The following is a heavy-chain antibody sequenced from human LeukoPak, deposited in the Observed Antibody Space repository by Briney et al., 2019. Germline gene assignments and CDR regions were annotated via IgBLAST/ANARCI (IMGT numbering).Heavy chain of an antibody. Sequence: TLPLTCPISRDSVSNNSAAWNWLTQSPSRGLVWLGRKYYRSQWYHDFALSVTTRITINPDTSKNQFSLQLNSATPEDTAVYYCARGDSSGYYSNAFDIWGQGTMVTVSS. CDR2: KYYRSQWYH. CDR1: RDSVSNNSAA. D-gene: IGHD3-22*01. CDR3: ARGDSSGYYSNAFDI. V-gene: IGHV6-1*01. J-gene: IGHJ3*02.